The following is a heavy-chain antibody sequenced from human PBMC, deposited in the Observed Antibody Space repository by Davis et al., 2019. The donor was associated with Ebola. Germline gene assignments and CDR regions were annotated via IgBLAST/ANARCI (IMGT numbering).Heavy chain of an antibody. J-gene: IGHJ4*02. V-gene: IGHV3-66*01. D-gene: IGHD4/OR15-4a*01. CDR2: SYSAGST. CDR1: GFVVSSEY. Sequence: GESLKISCAASGFVVSSEYMSWVRQAPGKGLEWVSISYSAGSTYYPDSVQGRFAVSRDNTKNTLYLQMNSLRAEDTAVYYCTKDFDYVNGYWGQGTLVTVSS. CDR3: TKDFDYVNGY.